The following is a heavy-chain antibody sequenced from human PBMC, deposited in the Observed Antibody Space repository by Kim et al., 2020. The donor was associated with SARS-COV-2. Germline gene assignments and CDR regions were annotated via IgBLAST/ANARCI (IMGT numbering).Heavy chain of an antibody. D-gene: IGHD3-10*01. CDR3: ARDRGGGYYYGMDV. J-gene: IGHJ6*02. Sequence: GGSLRLSCAASGFTFSSYSMNWVRQAPGKGLEWVSSISSSSSYKYYADSVKGRSTTSRDYAKNPQYLQMNSLRAEDTAVYYCARDRGGGYYYGMDVWGQG. V-gene: IGHV3-21*01. CDR2: ISSSSSYK. CDR1: GFTFSSYS.